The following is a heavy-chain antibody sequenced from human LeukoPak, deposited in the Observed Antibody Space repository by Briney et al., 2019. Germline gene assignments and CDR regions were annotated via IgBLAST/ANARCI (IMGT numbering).Heavy chain of an antibody. CDR2: ISWNSGSI. J-gene: IGHJ4*02. CDR1: GFTFDDYA. D-gene: IGHD2-2*01. Sequence: GGSLRLSCAASGFTFDDYAMHWVRQAPGKGLEWVSGISWNSGSIHYADSVQGRFTISRDNAKNSLYLQMNSLRPEDTAVYYCVRDPHALDFWGQGTLVTVSS. V-gene: IGHV3-9*01. CDR3: VRDPHALDF.